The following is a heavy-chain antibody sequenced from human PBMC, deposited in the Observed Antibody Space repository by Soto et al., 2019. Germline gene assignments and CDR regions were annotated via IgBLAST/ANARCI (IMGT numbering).Heavy chain of an antibody. Sequence: SETLSLTCTVSGVSFRSSDYYWGWIRQPPNKGLEWIGSMHYSGSTFYNPSLKSRVTISVDTSKNQFSLKLTSVTAADTAVYYCARPGYSSNWYWFDSWGQGTQVTVSS. J-gene: IGHJ5*01. CDR2: MHYSGST. CDR3: ARPGYSSNWYWFDS. CDR1: GVSFRSSDYY. V-gene: IGHV4-39*01. D-gene: IGHD6-13*01.